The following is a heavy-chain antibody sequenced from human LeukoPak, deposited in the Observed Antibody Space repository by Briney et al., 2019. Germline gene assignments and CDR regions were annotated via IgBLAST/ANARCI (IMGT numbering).Heavy chain of an antibody. CDR1: GFTFSIHE. CDR3: AELGINMIGGV. Sequence: GGSLRLSRSASGFTFSIHEMNWVRQRPGRRLEWFSYMSSSGSTIYYADSVKGRFTLSRDNAKDSLYLQMNSVRAEDTAVYYCAELGINMIGGVWGKGTTVTISS. J-gene: IGHJ6*04. D-gene: IGHD3-10*02. CDR2: MSSSGSTI. V-gene: IGHV3-48*03.